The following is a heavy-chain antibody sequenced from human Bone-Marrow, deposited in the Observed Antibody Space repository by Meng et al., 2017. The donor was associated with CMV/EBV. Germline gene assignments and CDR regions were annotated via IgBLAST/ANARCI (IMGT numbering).Heavy chain of an antibody. CDR3: ARDWVWLVP. CDR1: GFSFSSYS. D-gene: IGHD6-19*01. CDR2: INSDGNIT. Sequence: LACLASGFSFSSYSRHGVRQAPGMGLGGASRINSDGNITSYAYSVKCRFTISRDNANNTLYLQMNSLSADDTSVYYCARDWVWLVPWGQGTLVPISS. V-gene: IGHV3-74*01. J-gene: IGHJ1*01.